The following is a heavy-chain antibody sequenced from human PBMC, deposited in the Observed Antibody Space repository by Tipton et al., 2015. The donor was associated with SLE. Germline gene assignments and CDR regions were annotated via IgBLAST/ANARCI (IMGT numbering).Heavy chain of an antibody. J-gene: IGHJ4*02. CDR3: TRDRPYYDSSGYEIDY. D-gene: IGHD3-22*01. Sequence: GSLRLSCAASGFTFSSYSMNWVRQAPGKGLEWVSSISSSSSTIYYADSVKGRFTISRDNAKNSLYLQMNSLKTEDTAVYYCTRDRPYYDSSGYEIDYWGLGTLVTVSS. CDR2: ISSSSSTI. CDR1: GFTFSSYS. V-gene: IGHV3-48*01.